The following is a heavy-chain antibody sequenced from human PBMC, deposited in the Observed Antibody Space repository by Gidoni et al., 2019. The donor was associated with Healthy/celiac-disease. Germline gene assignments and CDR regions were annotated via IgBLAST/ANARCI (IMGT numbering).Heavy chain of an antibody. Sequence: QVQLQESGPGLVKPSETLSLTCTVSGGSISSFYCSWIRQPAGKGLEWIGRIYTTGSTNYNPSLKSRVTMSVDTSKNQFSLKLSSVTAADTAVYYCARELSEGSGSANYNWFDPWGQGTLVTVSS. J-gene: IGHJ5*02. CDR2: IYTTGST. V-gene: IGHV4-4*07. CDR1: GGSISSFY. D-gene: IGHD3-22*01. CDR3: ARELSEGSGSANYNWFDP.